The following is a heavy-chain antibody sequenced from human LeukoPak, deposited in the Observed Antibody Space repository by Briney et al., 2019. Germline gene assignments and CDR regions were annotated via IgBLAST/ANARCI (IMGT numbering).Heavy chain of an antibody. V-gene: IGHV4-59*01. CDR1: GGSINSYY. Sequence: SETLSLTCTVSGGSINSYYWNWIQQPPGKGLEWIGYIYYSGYTNYNPSLKSRVTISVDTSKNQFSLKLSSVTTADTAVYYCARVGIAAAGTIDWFDPWGQGTLVTASS. J-gene: IGHJ5*02. D-gene: IGHD6-13*01. CDR3: ARVGIAAAGTIDWFDP. CDR2: IYYSGYT.